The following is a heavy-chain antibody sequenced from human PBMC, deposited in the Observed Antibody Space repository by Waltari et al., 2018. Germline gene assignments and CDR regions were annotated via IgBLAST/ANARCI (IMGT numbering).Heavy chain of an antibody. Sequence: QVQLQQWGVGALKPSETLSLTCAVSSETFSAYSWNLIRQPPGEGREWIGEINYSGNTNYNSSLRSRVTILADASKIQVSLKLRAATAADTAMYYCARGRTSDDGRLLGFFDWGQGILVTVAS. D-gene: IGHD3-3*01. J-gene: IGHJ4*02. CDR2: INYSGNT. CDR1: SETFSAYS. V-gene: IGHV4-34*01. CDR3: ARGRTSDDGRLLGFFD.